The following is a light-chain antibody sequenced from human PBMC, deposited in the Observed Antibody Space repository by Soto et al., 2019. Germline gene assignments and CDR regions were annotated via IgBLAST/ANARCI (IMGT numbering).Light chain of an antibody. CDR2: EVN. Sequence: QSVLTQPASVSGSPGQSITISCTGTSSDVGSYNLVSWYQQLPGKAPKLIIYEVNERPSGISNRFSGSKSGNTASLTISGLQAEDEADYYCCSYAGSSILVFGGGTKLTV. CDR3: CSYAGSSILV. CDR1: SSDVGSYNL. J-gene: IGLJ3*02. V-gene: IGLV2-23*02.